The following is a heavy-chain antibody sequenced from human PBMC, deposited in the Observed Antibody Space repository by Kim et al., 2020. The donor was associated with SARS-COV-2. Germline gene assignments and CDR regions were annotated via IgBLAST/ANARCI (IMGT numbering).Heavy chain of an antibody. CDR1: GFTFSSYA. Sequence: GGSLRLSCAASGFTFSSYAMHWVRQAPGKGLEWVAVISYDGSNKYYADSVKGRFTISRDNSKNTLYLQMNSLRAEDTAVYYCARALYGGYREYIQHWGQGTLVTVSS. CDR3: ARALYGGYREYIQH. CDR2: ISYDGSNK. V-gene: IGHV3-30*04. D-gene: IGHD4-17*01. J-gene: IGHJ1*01.